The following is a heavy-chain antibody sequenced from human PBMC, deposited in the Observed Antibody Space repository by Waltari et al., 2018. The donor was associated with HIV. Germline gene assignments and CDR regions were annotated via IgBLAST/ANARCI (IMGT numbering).Heavy chain of an antibody. J-gene: IGHJ4*02. D-gene: IGHD3-16*01. CDR2: ISFDLKNK. V-gene: IGHV3-30*18. CDR1: GFTFNTYA. Sequence: QVQLVESGGGVVQPGRSLRLSCAASGFTFNTYATHWVSQAPGKGLEWVAMISFDLKNKFYADSVSGRFTISRDNSKNTLYLQMNNLRSEDTAVYYCAKDRTLRMMGYYFDNWGQGTLVTVSS. CDR3: AKDRTLRMMGYYFDN.